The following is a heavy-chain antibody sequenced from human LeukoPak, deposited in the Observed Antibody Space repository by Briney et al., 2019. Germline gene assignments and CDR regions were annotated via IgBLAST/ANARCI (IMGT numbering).Heavy chain of an antibody. V-gene: IGHV3-7*01. CDR3: ARDRHPRPYSYGYGFDYYDSRRDY. Sequence: PGGSLRLSCAASGFTFSSYRMSWVRQAPGKGLEWVANIKQDGSEKYYVDSVKGRFTISRDNAKNSLYLQMNSLRAEDTAVYYCARDRHPRPYSYGYGFDYYDSRRDYWGQGTLVTVSS. J-gene: IGHJ4*02. D-gene: IGHD3-22*01. CDR1: GFTFSSYR. CDR2: IKQDGSEK.